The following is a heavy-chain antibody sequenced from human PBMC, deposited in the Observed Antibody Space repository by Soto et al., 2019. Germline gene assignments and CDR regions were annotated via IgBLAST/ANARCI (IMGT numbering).Heavy chain of an antibody. J-gene: IGHJ4*02. D-gene: IGHD1-26*01. V-gene: IGHV3-30*18. CDR2: ISYDGSNT. CDR3: EKEGGLSGSYYISSSYYFDY. CDR1: GFTFSSYG. Sequence: QVQLVESGGGVVQPGRSLRLSCVASGFTFSSYGMHWVRQAPGKGLDWVAIISYDGSNTYYADSVKGRFTISRDNSKNTLYLQMNSLRAEETSLYYCEKEGGLSGSYYISSSYYFDYWGQGTLVTVSS.